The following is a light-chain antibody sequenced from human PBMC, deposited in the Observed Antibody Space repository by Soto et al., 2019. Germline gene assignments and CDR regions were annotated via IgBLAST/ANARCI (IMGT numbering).Light chain of an antibody. CDR3: QQRSNWRGT. Sequence: EIVLTQSPATLSLSPGERATLSCRASQSVSSYLAWYQQKPGQAPRLRIYDASNRATGIPARFSGSGSGTDFTLTISSLEPEDFAVYYCQQRSNWRGTFGQGTRLEI. J-gene: IGKJ5*01. CDR2: DAS. CDR1: QSVSSY. V-gene: IGKV3-11*01.